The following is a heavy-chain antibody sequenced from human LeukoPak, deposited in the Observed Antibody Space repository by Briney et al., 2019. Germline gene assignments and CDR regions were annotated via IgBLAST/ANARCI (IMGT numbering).Heavy chain of an antibody. Sequence: PGGSLRLSCVASDFTFSFYWMTWVRQAPGKGLEWVSAISGSGGSTYYADSVKGRFTISRDNSKNTLYLQMNSLRAEDTAVYYCAKEYGSGSYYINYYYGMDVWGQGTTVTVSS. CDR1: DFTFSFYW. V-gene: IGHV3-23*01. CDR3: AKEYGSGSYYINYYYGMDV. J-gene: IGHJ6*02. D-gene: IGHD3-10*01. CDR2: ISGSGGST.